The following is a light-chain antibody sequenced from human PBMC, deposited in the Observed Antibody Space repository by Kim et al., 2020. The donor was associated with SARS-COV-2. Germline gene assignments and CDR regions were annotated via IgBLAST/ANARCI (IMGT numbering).Light chain of an antibody. CDR3: QVWDSISDHWV. CDR2: FDS. CDR1: NIGSYS. V-gene: IGLV3-21*04. Sequence: APGKTARITCGGNNIGSYSVHWYQQRPGQAPVLVIYFDSDQPSGIPERFSGSTSGNTATLTISRVEAGDEADYYCQVWDSISDHWVFGGGTQLTVL. J-gene: IGLJ3*02.